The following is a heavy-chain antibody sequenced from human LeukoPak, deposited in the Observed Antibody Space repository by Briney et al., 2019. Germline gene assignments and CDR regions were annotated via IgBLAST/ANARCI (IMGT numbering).Heavy chain of an antibody. V-gene: IGHV5-51*01. Sequence: GESLKISCKGSGYSFTSYWIGWVRQKPGKGLEWMWIIYPGDSDTRYSPSFQGQVTISADKSISTAYLQWSSLKASDTAMYYCARTFITMVRGVAYYYYGMDVWGQGTSVTVSS. CDR2: IYPGDSDT. J-gene: IGHJ6*02. CDR1: GYSFTSYW. CDR3: ARTFITMVRGVAYYYYGMDV. D-gene: IGHD3-10*01.